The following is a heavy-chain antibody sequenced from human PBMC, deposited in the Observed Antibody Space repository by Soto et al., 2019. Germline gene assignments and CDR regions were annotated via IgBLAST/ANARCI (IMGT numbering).Heavy chain of an antibody. CDR1: GYTFTSYY. V-gene: IGHV1-46*03. Sequence: ASVKVSCKASGYTFTSYYMHWVRQAPGQGLEWMGIINPSGGSTSYAQKFQGRVTMTRDTSTSTVYMELSSLRSEDTAVYYCARDWEGVAVAGHPAYWGQGTLVTVSS. CDR3: ARDWEGVAVAGHPAY. J-gene: IGHJ4*02. CDR2: INPSGGST. D-gene: IGHD6-19*01.